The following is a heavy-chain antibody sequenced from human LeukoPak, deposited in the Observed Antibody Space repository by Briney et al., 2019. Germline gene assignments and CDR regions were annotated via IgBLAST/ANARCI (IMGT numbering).Heavy chain of an antibody. Sequence: KESGPTLVNPTQTLTLTCTFSGFSLSTSGVGVGWIRQPPGKALESLALIYWDDDKRYSPSLKSRLTITKDTSKNQVVLTMTNMDPVDTATYYCVYCPPRSSWYYWGQGSLVTVSS. J-gene: IGHJ4*02. CDR2: IYWDDDK. V-gene: IGHV2-5*02. D-gene: IGHD6-13*01. CDR1: GFSLSTSGVG. CDR3: VYCPPRSSWYY.